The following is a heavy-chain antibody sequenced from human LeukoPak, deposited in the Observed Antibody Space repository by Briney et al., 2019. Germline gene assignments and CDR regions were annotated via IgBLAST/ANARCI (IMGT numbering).Heavy chain of an antibody. CDR2: IKQDGTET. D-gene: IGHD2/OR15-2a*01. V-gene: IGHV3-7*01. CDR3: ARERILSY. Sequence: PGGSLRLSCAASGFTFSGYWMSWVRQAPGKGLEWVANIKQDGTETYYVDSVKGRFTISRDNAKNSLYLQMNSLRAEDTAVYYCARERILSYWGQGTLVTVSS. J-gene: IGHJ4*02. CDR1: GFTFSGYW.